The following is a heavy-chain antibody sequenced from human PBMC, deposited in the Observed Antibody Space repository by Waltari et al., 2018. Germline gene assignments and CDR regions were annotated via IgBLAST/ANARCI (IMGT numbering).Heavy chain of an antibody. D-gene: IGHD3-10*01. CDR3: AKDSGLGGSGSYPYFDY. V-gene: IGHV1-69*10. CDR1: GGTFSSYA. J-gene: IGHJ4*02. CDR2: IIHSIGTA. Sequence: QVQLVQSGAEVKKPGSSVKVSCKASGGTFSSYAISWVRQAPGQGLEWMGGIIHSIGTANYAQKFKVRVTMTADKSTSTAYMDLSSLRSEDTAVYYCAKDSGLGGSGSYPYFDYWGQGTLVTVSS.